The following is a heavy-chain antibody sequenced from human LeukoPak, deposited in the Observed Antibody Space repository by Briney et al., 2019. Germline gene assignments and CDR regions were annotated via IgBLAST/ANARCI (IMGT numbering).Heavy chain of an antibody. CDR3: ATLRHGSYGDY. Sequence: SGGSLRLSCAASGFTFSSYGMHWVRQAPGKGLEWVAVISYDGSNKYYADSVKGRFTISRDNSKNTLYLQMNSLRAEDTAVYYCATLRHGSYGDYWGQGTLVTVSS. D-gene: IGHD1-26*01. CDR1: GFTFSSYG. V-gene: IGHV3-30*03. J-gene: IGHJ4*02. CDR2: ISYDGSNK.